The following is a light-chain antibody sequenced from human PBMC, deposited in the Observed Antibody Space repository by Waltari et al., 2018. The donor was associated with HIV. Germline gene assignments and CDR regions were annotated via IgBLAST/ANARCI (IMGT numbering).Light chain of an antibody. CDR3: SSFTTPNTVV. CDR2: DVD. Sequence: QSALTQPASVSGSPGQSITISCSGTSSDIPTYNFISWFQKHTDKAPKLLIDDVDSRATGVPVRLSRSKSCDTSSQTISAIQADDEADYFCSSFTTPNTVVFGGGTKVSVL. J-gene: IGLJ2*01. V-gene: IGLV2-14*03. CDR1: SSDIPTYNF.